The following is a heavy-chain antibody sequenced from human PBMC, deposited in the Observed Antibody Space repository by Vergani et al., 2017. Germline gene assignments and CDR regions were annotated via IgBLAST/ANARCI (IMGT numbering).Heavy chain of an antibody. D-gene: IGHD1-1*01. CDR1: EYSFGNYW. CDR2: IYPADSDT. Sequence: EVELVQSGPEMRKPGESLKISCKGSEYSFGNYWIGWVRQMPGKSLEWMGIIYPADSDTRYSPSFQGQVTISADKSISTAFLQWDSLMASDTALYYCARHTTYTDSWGQGTLVTVSS. J-gene: IGHJ4*02. V-gene: IGHV5-51*01. CDR3: ARHTTYTDS.